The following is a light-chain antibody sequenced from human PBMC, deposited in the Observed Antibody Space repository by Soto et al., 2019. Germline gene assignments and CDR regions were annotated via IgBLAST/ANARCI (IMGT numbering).Light chain of an antibody. CDR1: QKISSY. V-gene: IGKV3-11*01. CDR2: DAS. CDR3: QQRSNWPPLT. J-gene: IGKJ4*01. Sequence: EIVLTQSPGTPSLSPGERATLSCRASQKISSYLAWYQQKPGQAPRLLIYDASNRATGIPARFSGSGSGTDFTLTISSLEPEDFAVYYCQQRSNWPPLTFGGGTKVEIK.